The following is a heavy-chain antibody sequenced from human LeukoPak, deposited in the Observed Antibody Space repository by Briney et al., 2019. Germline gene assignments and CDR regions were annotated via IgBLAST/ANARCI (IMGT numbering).Heavy chain of an antibody. CDR1: GGSFSGYY. V-gene: IGHV4-34*01. Sequence: SETLSLTCAVYGGSFSGYYWSWIRQPPGKGLEWIGEINHSGSTNYNPSLKSRVTISVDTSKNQFSLKLSSVTAADTAVPYCARGNSHEDYWGQGTLVTVSS. J-gene: IGHJ4*02. CDR3: ARGNSHEDY. D-gene: IGHD4-23*01. CDR2: INHSGST.